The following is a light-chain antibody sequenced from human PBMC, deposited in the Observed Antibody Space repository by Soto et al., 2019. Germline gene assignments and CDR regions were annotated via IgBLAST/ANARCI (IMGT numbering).Light chain of an antibody. V-gene: IGKV3-15*01. J-gene: IGKJ2*01. Sequence: EIVMTQSPASLSVSPGDGATLSCWASQSVASNVAWSQQKPGQGPRLLIHGASTRAAGVPARFSGSGSGTDFTLTISSLQSEDFAVYFCQHYHNWPPQYTFGQGTKLQIK. CDR3: QHYHNWPPQYT. CDR2: GAS. CDR1: QSVASN.